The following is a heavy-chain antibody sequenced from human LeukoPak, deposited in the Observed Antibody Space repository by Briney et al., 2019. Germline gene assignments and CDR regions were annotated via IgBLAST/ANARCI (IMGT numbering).Heavy chain of an antibody. Sequence: SGPTLVKPTQTLTLTCTFSRFPLSTSAVAVAWIRHPPVKALEWLAFIYGNDDKRYSPSLKSKLTISKDTSKNQVVLIVTNMEPVDTATYYCTHSAPSYYYGSGSDFWFDPWGQGTLVTVSS. CDR1: RFPLSTSAVA. CDR2: IYGNDDK. J-gene: IGHJ5*02. CDR3: THSAPSYYYGSGSDFWFDP. V-gene: IGHV2-5*01. D-gene: IGHD3-10*01.